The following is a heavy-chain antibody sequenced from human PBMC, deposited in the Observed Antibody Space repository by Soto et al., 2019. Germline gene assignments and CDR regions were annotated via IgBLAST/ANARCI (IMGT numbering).Heavy chain of an antibody. J-gene: IGHJ4*02. Sequence: GASVKVSCKVSGYSLTELSMHWVRQAPGKGLEWMGGFDPKDGETVYAQKFQGRVTMTEDTSTDTAHMELSSLRSEDTAVFYCATEPRDNYYYRSRGEYWGQGTQVTVYS. CDR3: ATEPRDNYYYRSRGEY. D-gene: IGHD3-22*01. V-gene: IGHV1-24*01. CDR2: FDPKDGET. CDR1: GYSLTELS.